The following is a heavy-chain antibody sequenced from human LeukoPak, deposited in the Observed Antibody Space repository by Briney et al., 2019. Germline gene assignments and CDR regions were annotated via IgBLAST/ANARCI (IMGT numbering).Heavy chain of an antibody. D-gene: IGHD2-2*01. Sequence: GGTLRLSCEASGFSFSNHWMSWVRQAPGKGLEWVANINEDGSEKNYVDSVKGRFTISRDIAKKSVYLQMNSLRAEDTAMYYCARGVGWFDPWGQGTLVTVSS. J-gene: IGHJ5*02. CDR2: INEDGSEK. V-gene: IGHV3-7*04. CDR1: GFSFSNHW. CDR3: ARGVGWFDP.